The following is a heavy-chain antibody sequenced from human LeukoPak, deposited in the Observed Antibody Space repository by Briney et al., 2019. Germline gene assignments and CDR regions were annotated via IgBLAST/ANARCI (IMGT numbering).Heavy chain of an antibody. Sequence: GESLKISCKGSGYSFTSYWIGWVRQMPGKGLEWMGIIYPGDSDTRYSPSFQGQVTISADKSISTAYLQWSSLKASDTAMYYCARLPVGSSGWYYFDYWGQGTLVTVSS. CDR3: ARLPVGSSGWYYFDY. CDR1: GYSFTSYW. V-gene: IGHV5-51*01. D-gene: IGHD6-19*01. CDR2: IYPGDSDT. J-gene: IGHJ4*02.